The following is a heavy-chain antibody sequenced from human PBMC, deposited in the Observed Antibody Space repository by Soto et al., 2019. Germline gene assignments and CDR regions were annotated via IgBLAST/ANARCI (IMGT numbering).Heavy chain of an antibody. D-gene: IGHD3-9*01. CDR2: IIPIFGTA. Sequence: ASVKVSCKACGGTFSSYAISWVRQAPGQGLEWMGGIIPIFGTANYAQKFQGRVTITADESTSTAYMELSSLRSEDTAVYYCARGRILTGYYYYYYGMDVWGQGTTVTVSS. J-gene: IGHJ6*02. CDR1: GGTFSSYA. CDR3: ARGRILTGYYYYYYGMDV. V-gene: IGHV1-69*13.